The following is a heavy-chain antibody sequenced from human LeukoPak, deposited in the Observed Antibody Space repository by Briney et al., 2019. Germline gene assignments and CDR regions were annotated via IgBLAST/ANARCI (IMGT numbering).Heavy chain of an antibody. CDR2: IIPIFGTA. Sequence: SVKVSCKASGGTFSSYAISWVRQAPGQGLEWMGRIIPIFGTANYAQKFQSRVTITTDESTSTAYMELSSLRSEDTAVYYCARLMTMYSSGHDPWGQGTLVTVSS. CDR3: ARLMTMYSSGHDP. CDR1: GGTFSSYA. V-gene: IGHV1-69*05. D-gene: IGHD6-19*01. J-gene: IGHJ5*02.